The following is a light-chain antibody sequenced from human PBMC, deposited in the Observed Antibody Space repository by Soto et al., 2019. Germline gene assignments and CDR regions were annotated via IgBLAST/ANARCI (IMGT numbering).Light chain of an antibody. V-gene: IGLV2-14*01. CDR2: DVS. CDR3: SSFTISRNTVI. J-gene: IGLJ2*01. Sequence: QSVLTQPASVSGSPGQSITISCTGSNSDIGTYNYVSWYQYHPGKAPKLMIYDVSNRPSGISNRFSGSKSGNTASLTISGLQAEDEADYYCSSFTISRNTVIFGGGTKVTVL. CDR1: NSDIGTYNY.